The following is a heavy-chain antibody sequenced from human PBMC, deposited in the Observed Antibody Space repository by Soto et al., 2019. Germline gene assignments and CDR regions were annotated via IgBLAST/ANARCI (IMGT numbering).Heavy chain of an antibody. Sequence: QAQLVQSGEAVKEPGASMKVSCETSGYTFTNHGFSWVRQAPGQGLEWMGWISVVNGNTKYALTFHDRVTLTTDTSTATAHMELRNLRSDDTAKYSCVRDTGPYNYHYDAFDLWGQGTVVTVSS. J-gene: IGHJ3*01. V-gene: IGHV1-18*04. CDR2: ISVVNGNT. CDR3: VRDTGPYNYHYDAFDL. CDR1: GYTFTNHG. D-gene: IGHD5-18*01.